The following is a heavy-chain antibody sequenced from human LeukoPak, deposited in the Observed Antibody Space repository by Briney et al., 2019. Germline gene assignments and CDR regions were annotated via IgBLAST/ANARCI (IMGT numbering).Heavy chain of an antibody. J-gene: IGHJ5*02. D-gene: IGHD1-26*01. CDR3: ARDGRVGATFPNAYNWFDP. CDR1: GYTFTSYY. CDR2: INPSGGST. Sequence: LRASVKVSCKASGYTFTSYYMHWVRQAPGQGLEWMGIINPSGGSTSYAQKFQGRVTMTRDMSTSTVYMELSSLRSEDTAVYYCARDGRVGATFPNAYNWFDPWGQGTLVTVSS. V-gene: IGHV1-46*01.